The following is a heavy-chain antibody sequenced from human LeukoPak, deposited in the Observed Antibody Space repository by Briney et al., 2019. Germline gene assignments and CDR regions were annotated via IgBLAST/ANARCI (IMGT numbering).Heavy chain of an antibody. CDR3: VRFCGKYCSSTSSRYGMDV. J-gene: IGHJ6*02. V-gene: IGHV4-34*01. D-gene: IGHD2-2*01. CDR1: GGSFSGYY. CDR2: INHSGST. Sequence: SETLSLTCAVYGGSFSGYYWSWIRQPPGKGLEWIGEINHSGSTNYNPSLKSRVTISVDTSKNQFSLKLSSVTAADTAVYYCVRFCGKYCSSTSSRYGMDVWGQGTTVTVSS.